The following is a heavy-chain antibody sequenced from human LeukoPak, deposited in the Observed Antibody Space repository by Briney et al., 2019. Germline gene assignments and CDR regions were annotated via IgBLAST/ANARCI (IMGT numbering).Heavy chain of an antibody. D-gene: IGHD3-10*01. J-gene: IGHJ4*02. CDR1: GFTFSSYA. CDR2: TSSNGGST. CDR3: ARGFPSPDKRPC. V-gene: IGHV3-64*01. Sequence: GGSLRLSCAASGFTFSSYAMHWVRQAPGKGLEYVSATSSNGGSTYYANSVKGRFTISRDNSKNTLYLQVGSLRAEDMAVYYCARGFPSPDKRPCWGQGTLVTVSS.